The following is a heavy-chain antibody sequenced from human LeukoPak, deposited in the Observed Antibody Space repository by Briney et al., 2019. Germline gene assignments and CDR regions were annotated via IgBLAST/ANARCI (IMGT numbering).Heavy chain of an antibody. CDR2: IYYSGST. CDR3: ARAGQGDFWSGLRYFDY. D-gene: IGHD3-3*01. Sequence: SETLSLTCTVSGGSISSYYWSWIRQSPGKGLEWIGYIYYSGSTNYNLSLKSRVTISVDTSKNHFSLKLSSVTAADTAVYYCARAGQGDFWSGLRYFDYWGQGTLVTVSS. J-gene: IGHJ4*02. V-gene: IGHV4-59*01. CDR1: GGSISSYY.